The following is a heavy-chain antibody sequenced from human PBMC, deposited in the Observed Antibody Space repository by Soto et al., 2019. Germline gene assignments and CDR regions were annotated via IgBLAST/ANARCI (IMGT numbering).Heavy chain of an antibody. D-gene: IGHD3-3*01. CDR2: IYTDDRT. J-gene: IGHJ3*02. Sequence: GGSLRLSCAASGFTVSSNYMNWVRQAPGKGLEWVSVIYTDDRTYYADSLKGRFTISRDNSKNTVYLQLNSLRAEDTAVYYCTRERFLEWLVGVRFWAFDNWGQGTMVTVSS. CDR1: GFTVSSNY. V-gene: IGHV3-53*01. CDR3: TRERFLEWLVGVRFWAFDN.